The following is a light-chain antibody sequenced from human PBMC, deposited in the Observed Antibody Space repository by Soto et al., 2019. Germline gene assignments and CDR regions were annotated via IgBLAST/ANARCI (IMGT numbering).Light chain of an antibody. CDR3: QVWDSSSDRDVV. CDR2: YDS. CDR1: NIGSKS. Sequence: SYELTQPPSVSVAPGKTARITCGGNNIGSKSVHWYQQKPGQAPVLVIYYDSDRPSGIPERFSGSNSGNTATLTISRVEAGHEADYYCQVWDSSSDRDVVFGGGTKLTVL. V-gene: IGLV3-21*04. J-gene: IGLJ2*01.